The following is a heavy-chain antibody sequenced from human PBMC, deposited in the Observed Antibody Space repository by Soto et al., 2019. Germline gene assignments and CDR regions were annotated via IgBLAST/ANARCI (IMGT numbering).Heavy chain of an antibody. CDR1: GYTFTNYY. CDR2: INPSGGST. J-gene: IGHJ4*02. V-gene: IGHV1-46*01. CDR3: ARRGESRSGVFDY. D-gene: IGHD3-3*01. Sequence: QVQLVQSGAEVKKPGASVKVSCKASGYTFTNYYMHWVRQAPGQGLEWMGIINPSGGSTTYAQTYQGRVTMTRDTSTNTGKIELNSLSSEDAAVYYCARRGESRSGVFDYWGQGTLVTVSS.